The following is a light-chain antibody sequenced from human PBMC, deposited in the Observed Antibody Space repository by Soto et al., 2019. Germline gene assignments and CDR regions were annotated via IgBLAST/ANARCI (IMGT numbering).Light chain of an antibody. J-gene: IGLJ2*01. V-gene: IGLV2-14*01. CDR2: DVS. CDR3: SSYTGSSTYVV. Sequence: QSVLTQPASVSGSPGQSITISCTGTSSDVGGYNYVSWYQQHPGKAPKLMIYDVSNRPSGVSNRFSGSKSANTASLTISGLQGEDEADYYCSSYTGSSTYVVFGGGTQLTVL. CDR1: SSDVGGYNY.